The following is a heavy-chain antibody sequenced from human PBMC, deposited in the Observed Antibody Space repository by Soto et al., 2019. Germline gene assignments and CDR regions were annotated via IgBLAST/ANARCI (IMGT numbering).Heavy chain of an antibody. CDR1: GGSISSGGYS. CDR3: ARAQDYEDLFDAFDI. J-gene: IGHJ3*02. CDR2: IYHSGST. D-gene: IGHD4-17*01. V-gene: IGHV4-30-2*01. Sequence: QLQLQESGSGLVKPSQTLSLTCAVSGGSISSGGYSWSWIRQPPGKGLEWIGYIYHSGSTYYNPSLTSRVTISVDRSKNQFSLKLSSVTAADTAVYYCARAQDYEDLFDAFDIWGQGTMVTVSS.